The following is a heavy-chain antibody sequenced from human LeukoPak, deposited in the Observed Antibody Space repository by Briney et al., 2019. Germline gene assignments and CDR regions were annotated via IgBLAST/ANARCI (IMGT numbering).Heavy chain of an antibody. CDR3: ARGAGFGEPRLDY. J-gene: IGHJ4*02. D-gene: IGHD3-10*01. CDR1: GGSISSSSYY. CDR2: IYYSGST. Sequence: SETLSLTCTVSGGSISSSSYYWGWIRQHPGKGLEWIGYIYYSGSTNYNPSLKSRVTISVDTSKNQFSLKLSSVTAADTAVYYCARGAGFGEPRLDYWGQGTLVTVSS. V-gene: IGHV4-31*03.